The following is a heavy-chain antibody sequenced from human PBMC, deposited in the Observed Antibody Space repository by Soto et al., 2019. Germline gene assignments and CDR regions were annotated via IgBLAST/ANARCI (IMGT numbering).Heavy chain of an antibody. CDR3: AREVGYSNYFDY. Sequence: SETLSLTCTVSGGSISSYYWSWIRQPPGKGLEWIGYIYYSGSTNYNPSLKSRVTISVDTSKNQFSLKLSSVTAADTAVYYCAREVGYSNYFDYWGQGTLVTVSS. J-gene: IGHJ4*02. CDR2: IYYSGST. CDR1: GGSISSYY. D-gene: IGHD2-21*01. V-gene: IGHV4-59*01.